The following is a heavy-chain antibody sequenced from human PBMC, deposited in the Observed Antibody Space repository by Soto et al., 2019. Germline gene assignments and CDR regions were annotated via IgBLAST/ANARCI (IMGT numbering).Heavy chain of an antibody. CDR1: GGTFSNYA. D-gene: IGHD6-19*01. V-gene: IGHV1-69*12. CDR2: IVPIFGTT. CDR3: ARVEAVAGLYNYHGLDV. Sequence: QVQLVQSGAEVKKPGSSVKVSCKVSGGTFSNYAIDWVRLATGHGLEWMGGIVPIFGTTYYTQKFRGRATIIADDSTTTAYLEMSSLRSEDTAIYYCARVEAVAGLYNYHGLDVWGQGTAVTVSS. J-gene: IGHJ6*02.